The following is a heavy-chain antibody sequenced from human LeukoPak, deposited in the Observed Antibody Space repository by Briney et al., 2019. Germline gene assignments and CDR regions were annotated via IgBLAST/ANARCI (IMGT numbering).Heavy chain of an antibody. V-gene: IGHV3-21*01. CDR2: ISSTSIYI. D-gene: IGHD3-22*01. CDR1: EFTFSSYS. J-gene: IGHJ4*02. Sequence: GGSLRLSCAASEFTFSSYSMNWVRQAPGKGLEWVSSISSTSIYIYYADSVKGRFTISRDNAKNSLYLQMNSPRAEDTAVYYCARDTRHYYESSRYIRIEGSQDFDYWGQGTLVTVSS. CDR3: ARDTRHYYESSRYIRIEGSQDFDY.